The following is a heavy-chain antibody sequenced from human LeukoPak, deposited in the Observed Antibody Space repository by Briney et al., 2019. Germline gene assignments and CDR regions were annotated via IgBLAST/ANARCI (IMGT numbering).Heavy chain of an antibody. CDR1: GFTFRNYA. Sequence: GGSLRLSCAASGFTFRNYAMYRVRQAPGKGLEWVAFTNYDGSDRCYAETVRGRFTVSRDNSKNTLYLQMNSLRTEDTAVYYCAKDLADRYSLEYWGQGTMVTVPS. CDR2: TNYDGSDR. D-gene: IGHD2-15*01. J-gene: IGHJ4*02. V-gene: IGHV3-30*02. CDR3: AKDLADRYSLEY.